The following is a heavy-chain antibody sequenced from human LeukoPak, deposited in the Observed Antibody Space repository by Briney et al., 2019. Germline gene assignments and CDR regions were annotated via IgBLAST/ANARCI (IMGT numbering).Heavy chain of an antibody. CDR1: GGSISSGGYY. CDR3: ARGPSSFGGVIVAPYYYGMDV. J-gene: IGHJ6*02. Sequence: PSQTLSLTCTVSGGSISSGGYYWSWIRQHPGKGLEWIGYIYYSGSTYYNPSLKSRVTISVDTSKNQFSLKQSSVTAADTAVYYCARGPSSFGGVIVAPYYYGMDVWGQGTTVTVSS. D-gene: IGHD3-16*02. CDR2: IYYSGST. V-gene: IGHV4-31*03.